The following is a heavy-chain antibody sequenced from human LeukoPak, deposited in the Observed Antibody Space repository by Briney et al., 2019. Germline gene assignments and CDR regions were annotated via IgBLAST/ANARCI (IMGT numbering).Heavy chain of an antibody. D-gene: IGHD6-19*01. Sequence: GGSLRLSCAASGFTFSSYEMNWVRQAPGKGLEWVSYISSSGSTIYYADSVKGRFTISRDNAKNSLYLQMNSLRTEDTAVYYCTREHRWLVLDAFDIWGQGTMVTVSS. J-gene: IGHJ3*02. CDR3: TREHRWLVLDAFDI. CDR2: ISSSGSTI. V-gene: IGHV3-48*03. CDR1: GFTFSSYE.